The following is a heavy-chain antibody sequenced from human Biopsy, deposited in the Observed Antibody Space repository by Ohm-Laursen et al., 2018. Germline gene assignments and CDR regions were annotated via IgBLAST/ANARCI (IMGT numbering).Heavy chain of an antibody. CDR1: GFTFSSHG. CDR3: AKDYRDRRDIFRIVVVRPLDY. Sequence: SLRLSCAASGFTFSSHGMHWVRQAPGKGLEWLATMSYDGTQTYYGDSVKGRFTISKDNSKNTLYLQMNSLRAEDTAVYYCAKDYRDRRDIFRIVVVRPLDYWGQGSLVTVSS. CDR2: MSYDGTQT. V-gene: IGHV3-30*18. D-gene: IGHD3-22*01. J-gene: IGHJ4*02.